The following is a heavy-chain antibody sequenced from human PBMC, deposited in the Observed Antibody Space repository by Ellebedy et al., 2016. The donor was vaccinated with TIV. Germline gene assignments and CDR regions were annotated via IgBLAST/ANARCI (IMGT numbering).Heavy chain of an antibody. Sequence: GESLKISCKGSGYSFTSYWIGWVRQMPGKGLEWMGIIYPGDSDTRYSPSFQGQVTISADKSISTAYLQWSSLKASDTAVYYCASPAPGFGELLSRGAFDIWGQGTMVTVSS. CDR2: IYPGDSDT. CDR1: GYSFTSYW. J-gene: IGHJ3*02. CDR3: ASPAPGFGELLSRGAFDI. D-gene: IGHD3-10*01. V-gene: IGHV5-51*01.